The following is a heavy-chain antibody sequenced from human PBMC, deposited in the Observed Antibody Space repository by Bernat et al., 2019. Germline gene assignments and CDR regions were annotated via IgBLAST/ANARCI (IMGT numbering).Heavy chain of an antibody. J-gene: IGHJ6*02. Sequence: EVQLVQSGAEVKKPGESLRISCKGSGYSFTSYWISWVRQMPGKGLEWMGRIDPSDSYTNYSPSFQGHVTISADKSISTAYLQWSSLKASDTAMYYCAGPADYYDSSGYYYYYGMDVWGQGTTVTVSS. CDR2: IDPSDSYT. CDR3: AGPADYYDSSGYYYYYGMDV. CDR1: GYSFTSYW. V-gene: IGHV5-10-1*03. D-gene: IGHD3-22*01.